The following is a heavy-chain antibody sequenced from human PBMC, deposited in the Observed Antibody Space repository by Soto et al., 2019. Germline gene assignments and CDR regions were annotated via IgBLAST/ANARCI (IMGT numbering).Heavy chain of an antibody. CDR3: ARVDY. CDR2: ISYDGSNK. Sequence: GGSLRLSCAASGFTFSSYAMHWVRQAPGKGLEWVAVISYDGSNKYYADSVKGRFTISRDNSKNTLYLQMNSLRAEDTAVYYCARVDYWGQGTLVTVSS. V-gene: IGHV3-30-3*01. CDR1: GFTFSSYA. J-gene: IGHJ4*02.